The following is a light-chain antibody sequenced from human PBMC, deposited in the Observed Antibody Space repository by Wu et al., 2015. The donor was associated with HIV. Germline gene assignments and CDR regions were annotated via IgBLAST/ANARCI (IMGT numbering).Light chain of an antibody. V-gene: IGKV3-11*01. Sequence: EIVLTQSPATLSLSPGERATLSCGASQSISNYLAWYQQKPGQAPRLLIYDASDRATGIPARFSGSGSGTDFTLTITSLEPGDFAVYSCQQRNSWPLTFGPGTRLEIK. CDR2: DAS. CDR3: QQRNSWPLT. CDR1: QSISNY. J-gene: IGKJ5*01.